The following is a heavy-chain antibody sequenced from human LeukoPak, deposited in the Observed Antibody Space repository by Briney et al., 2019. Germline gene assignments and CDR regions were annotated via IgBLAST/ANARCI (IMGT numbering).Heavy chain of an antibody. CDR1: GFSFNNYA. J-gene: IGHJ4*02. Sequence: PGGSLRLSCAASGFSFNNYAMSWVRQAPGKGLEWVSIIIASSGATFYADSVEGRFTISRDTSKNTLYLQLNSLRLEDTAVYYCVKGGYDYIEVAYFDFWGQGTLVTVSS. D-gene: IGHD5-12*01. CDR2: IIASSGAT. V-gene: IGHV3-23*01. CDR3: VKGGYDYIEVAYFDF.